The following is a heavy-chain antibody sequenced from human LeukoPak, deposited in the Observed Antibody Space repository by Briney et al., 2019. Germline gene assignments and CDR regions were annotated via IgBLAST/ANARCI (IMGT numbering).Heavy chain of an antibody. CDR3: ARLGGGAFDY. V-gene: IGHV4-59*08. Sequence: SETLSLTCTVSGGSISSYYWSWIRQPPGKGLEWIGYIYYSGSTNYNPSLKSRVTISVDTSKNQFSLKLSSVTAADTAVYYCARLGGGAFDYWGQGTLVNVSS. J-gene: IGHJ4*02. CDR2: IYYSGST. CDR1: GGSISSYY. D-gene: IGHD3-10*01.